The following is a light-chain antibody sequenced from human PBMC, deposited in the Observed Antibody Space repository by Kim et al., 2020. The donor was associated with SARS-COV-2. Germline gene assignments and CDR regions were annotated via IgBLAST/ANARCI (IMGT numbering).Light chain of an antibody. CDR3: HSRDSSGDPRV. CDR2: AKN. Sequence: SSELTQDPVVSVALGQTVRITCQGDSLRRYYASWYQQKPGQAPVLIIFAKNNRASGIPDRFSGSNSGDTASLTIPGAQSEDEAAYYWHSRDSSGDPRVFG. CDR1: SLRRYY. V-gene: IGLV3-19*01. J-gene: IGLJ3*02.